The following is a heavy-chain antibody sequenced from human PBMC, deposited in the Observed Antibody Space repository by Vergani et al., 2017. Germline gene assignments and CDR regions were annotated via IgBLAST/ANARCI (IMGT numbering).Heavy chain of an antibody. CDR1: GFSFNSYW. CDR2: IKSDGSIT. V-gene: IGHV3-74*03. CDR3: ARARXIETCYMSNWLDS. D-gene: IGHD3-9*01. J-gene: IGHJ5*01. Sequence: EVQLVESGGGLVQPGGSLRLSCAASGFSFNSYWMHWVRQAPGKGLLWVSRIKSDGSITAYADSVKGRFTISRDNAQNTLYLQMNSLRVEDTGVYYCARARXIETCYMSNWLDSWGQGTLVTVSS.